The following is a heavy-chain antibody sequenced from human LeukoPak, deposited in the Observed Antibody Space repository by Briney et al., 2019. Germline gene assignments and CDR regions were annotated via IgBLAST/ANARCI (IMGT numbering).Heavy chain of an antibody. CDR2: IYSSGST. CDR3: ASSLASARAAGYYFDY. J-gene: IGHJ4*02. CDR1: GFTVSSKY. V-gene: IGHV3-66*01. D-gene: IGHD6-6*01. Sequence: GGSLRLSCAASGFTVSSKYMSWVRQAPAKGLGWISIIYSSGSTFYADSVKGRFTISRDKSKNTLYLQMNSLRAEDTAVYYCASSLASARAAGYYFDYWGQGTLVTVSS.